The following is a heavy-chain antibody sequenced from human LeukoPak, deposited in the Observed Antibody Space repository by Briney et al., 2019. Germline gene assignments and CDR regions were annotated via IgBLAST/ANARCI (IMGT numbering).Heavy chain of an antibody. Sequence: GGSLRLSCAASGFTFSSYGMHWVRQAPGKGLEWVAVISYDGSNKYYADSVKGRFTTSRDNSKNTLYLQMNSLRAEDTAVYYCAKDRDSSGVDYWGQGTLVTVSS. CDR3: AKDRDSSGVDY. CDR2: ISYDGSNK. CDR1: GFTFSSYG. J-gene: IGHJ4*02. V-gene: IGHV3-30*18. D-gene: IGHD6-6*01.